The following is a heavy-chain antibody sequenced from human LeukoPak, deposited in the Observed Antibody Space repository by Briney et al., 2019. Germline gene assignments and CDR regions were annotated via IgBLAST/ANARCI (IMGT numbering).Heavy chain of an antibody. CDR2: LYTDGTT. CDR1: GFTVSSNY. J-gene: IGHJ4*02. D-gene: IGHD3-22*01. CDR3: ARVSPESSGYPRGYFDY. V-gene: IGHV3-66*01. Sequence: GGSLRLSCAASGFTVSSNYMNWVREAPGKGLEWVSVLYTDGTTYYADSVKGRFIISRDNSKNTLSLQMNSLRAEDTAVYYCARVSPESSGYPRGYFDYWGQGTLVTASS.